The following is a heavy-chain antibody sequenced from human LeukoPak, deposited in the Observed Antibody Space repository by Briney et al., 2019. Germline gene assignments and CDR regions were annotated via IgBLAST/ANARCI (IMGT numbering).Heavy chain of an antibody. J-gene: IGHJ4*02. CDR1: GFTFSSYG. CDR3: AKDRGPYGPGSYGLDY. Sequence: GGSLRLSCAASGFTFSSYGMHWVRQAPGKGLEWVAVISYDGSNKYYADSVKGRFTISRDNSKNTLYLQMNSLRAEDPAVYYCAKDRGPYGPGSYGLDYWGQGTLVTVSS. V-gene: IGHV3-30*18. D-gene: IGHD3-10*01. CDR2: ISYDGSNK.